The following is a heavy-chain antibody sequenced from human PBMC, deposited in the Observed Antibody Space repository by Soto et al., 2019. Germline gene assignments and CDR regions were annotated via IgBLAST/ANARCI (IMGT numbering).Heavy chain of an antibody. V-gene: IGHV1-24*01. CDR1: GHTLTYLS. CDR3: AIGGTKWLQSHFDY. J-gene: IGHJ4*02. CDR2: FDPENGDT. D-gene: IGHD1-1*01. Sequence: QVQVEQSGAEVKKPGASVKVSCKVSGHTLTYLSIHWVRQAPGKGLEWMGGFDPENGDTTYLQKFLGRVTMTEDTSTDTAYMELGSLRSDDTAVYYCAIGGTKWLQSHFDYWGRGTLVTVSS.